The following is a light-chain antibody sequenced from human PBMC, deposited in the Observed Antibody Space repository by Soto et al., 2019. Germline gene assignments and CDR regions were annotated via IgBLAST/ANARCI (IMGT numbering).Light chain of an antibody. CDR2: NNN. Sequence: QLVLTQPPSASRTPGQRISISCSGRTSNIGSNIVAWYQHLPGTAPKLLIYNNNQRPSGVPDRFFGSKSGSSASLAISGLLPDHDSHYYCAAWDDTLNGLVFGGGTKLTVL. J-gene: IGLJ3*02. V-gene: IGLV1-44*01. CDR1: TSNIGSNI. CDR3: AAWDDTLNGLV.